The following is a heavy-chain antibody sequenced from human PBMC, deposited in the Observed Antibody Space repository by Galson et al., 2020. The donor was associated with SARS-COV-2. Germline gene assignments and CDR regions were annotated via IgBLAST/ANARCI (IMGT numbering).Heavy chain of an antibody. J-gene: IGHJ4*02. D-gene: IGHD3-16*01. V-gene: IGHV3-30-3*01. CDR1: GFTFSSYA. CDR2: ISYDGSNK. Sequence: GGSLRLTCAASGFTFSSYAMHWVRQAPGKGLEWVADISYDGSNKYYANSGKGRFTISRDNSKNTLYLQMNSLRAEDTAVYFCARELTDPLDYWGQGTLVTVSS. CDR3: ARELTDPLDY.